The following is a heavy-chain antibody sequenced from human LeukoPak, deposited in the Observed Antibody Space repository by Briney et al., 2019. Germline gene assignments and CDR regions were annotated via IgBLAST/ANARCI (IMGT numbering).Heavy chain of an antibody. CDR3: ARAAPSYYYYYMDV. CDR1: GHTCINYG. Sequence: ASVKVSCKASGHTCINYGIGWVRQAPGQGLEWMGWMNPNSGNTGYAQKFQGRVTMSRNTSISTAYMGLSSLRSEDTAVYYCARAAPSYYYYYMDVWGKGTTVTVSS. J-gene: IGHJ6*03. CDR2: MNPNSGNT. V-gene: IGHV1-8*02.